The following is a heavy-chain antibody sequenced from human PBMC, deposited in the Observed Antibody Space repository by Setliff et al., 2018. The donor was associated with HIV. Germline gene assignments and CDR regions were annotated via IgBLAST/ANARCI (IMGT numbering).Heavy chain of an antibody. CDR3: ARQPLYNDYDWRSYYFDY. CDR1: GGSVSSPSYY. Sequence: SETLSLTCAVSGGSVSSPSYYWGWIRQPPGKGLEWIGSTYHTGSTYYSPSLNSRFTISVDTSKNQFSLKLRSVTAADTAVYYCARQPLYNDYDWRSYYFDYWGQGSLVTVSS. J-gene: IGHJ4*02. CDR2: TYHTGST. V-gene: IGHV4-39*01. D-gene: IGHD5-12*01.